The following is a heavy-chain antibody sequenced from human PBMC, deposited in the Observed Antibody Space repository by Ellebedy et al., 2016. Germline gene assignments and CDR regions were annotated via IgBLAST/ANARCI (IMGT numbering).Heavy chain of an antibody. D-gene: IGHD5-12*01. J-gene: IGHJ4*02. CDR1: GGSFSGYY. Sequence: SETLSLXXAVYGGSFSGYYWSWIRQPPGKGLEWIGEINHSGSTNYNPSLKSRVTISVDTSKNQFSLKLSSVTAADTAVYYCARGPFGSGYDLGYWGQGTLVTVSS. CDR2: INHSGST. V-gene: IGHV4-34*01. CDR3: ARGPFGSGYDLGY.